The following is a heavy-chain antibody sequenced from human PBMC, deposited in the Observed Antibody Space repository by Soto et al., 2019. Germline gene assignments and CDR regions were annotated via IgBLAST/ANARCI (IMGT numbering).Heavy chain of an antibody. V-gene: IGHV4-39*01. CDR2: IYFSGST. CDR3: ARLQQLVLAFDI. CDR1: VGSISSSSYY. D-gene: IGHD6-13*01. J-gene: IGHJ3*02. Sequence: QLQLQESGPGLVKPSETLSLTCTVSVGSISSSSYYWGWIRHPPGKGLEWIGSIYFSGSTYYNPSIKSRVTISVDTSKNQSSLKLSSVPAADTAVYYCARLQQLVLAFDIWGQGTMVTVSS.